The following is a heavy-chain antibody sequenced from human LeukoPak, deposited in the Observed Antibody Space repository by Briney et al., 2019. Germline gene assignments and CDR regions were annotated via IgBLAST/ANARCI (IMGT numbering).Heavy chain of an antibody. CDR2: ISGSGGST. CDR1: GFTFSSYA. CDR3: AKPYDVLTGYYPFDY. J-gene: IGHJ4*02. V-gene: IGHV3-23*01. Sequence: GGSLRLSCAASGFTFSSYAMSWVRQAPGKGLEWVSAISGSGGSTYYADSVKGRFTISRDNSKNTLYLQMNSLRAEDTAVYYCAKPYDVLTGYYPFDYWGQGTLVTVSS. D-gene: IGHD3-9*01.